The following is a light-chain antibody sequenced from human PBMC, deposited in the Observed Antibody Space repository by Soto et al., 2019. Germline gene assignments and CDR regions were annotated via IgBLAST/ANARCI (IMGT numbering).Light chain of an antibody. J-gene: IGKJ1*01. Sequence: EILLTQSPDTLSLSPGERATLSCWASQSVTSNYLAWYQQKPGQAPRLLIYGASNRATGIPDRFSGSGSGTDFTLTITRLEHEDFVVYYCHQYATSPQTFGQGTKVEI. CDR2: GAS. CDR3: HQYATSPQT. CDR1: QSVTSNY. V-gene: IGKV3-20*01.